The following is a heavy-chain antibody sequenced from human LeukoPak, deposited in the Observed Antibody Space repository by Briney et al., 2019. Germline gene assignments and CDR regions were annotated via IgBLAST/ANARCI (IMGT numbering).Heavy chain of an antibody. CDR3: ARPFRGVIAAY. CDR1: GYTFTSYY. Sequence: GASVEVSCKASGYTFTSYYMHWVRQAPGQGLEWMGIINPSGGSTSYAQKFQGRVTMTRDTSTSTVYMELGSLRSEDTAVYYCARPFRGVIAAYWGQGTLVTVSS. J-gene: IGHJ4*02. D-gene: IGHD3-10*01. V-gene: IGHV1-46*01. CDR2: INPSGGST.